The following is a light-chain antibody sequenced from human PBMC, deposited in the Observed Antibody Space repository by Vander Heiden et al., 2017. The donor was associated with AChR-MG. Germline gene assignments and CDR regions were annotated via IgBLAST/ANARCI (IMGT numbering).Light chain of an antibody. CDR3: QQYNTYSWT. CDR1: QSISSW. CDR2: KAS. J-gene: IGKJ1*01. V-gene: IGKV1-5*03. Sequence: DIQMTQSTPTLSASVGDRVTITCRASQSISSWLAWYQQKSGKAPKLLIYKASSLESGVPSRFSGSGSGTEFTLTINRLQPDDFATYYCQQYNTYSWTFGPGTKVEIK.